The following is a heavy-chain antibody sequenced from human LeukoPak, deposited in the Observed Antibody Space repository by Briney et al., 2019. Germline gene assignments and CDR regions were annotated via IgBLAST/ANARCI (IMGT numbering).Heavy chain of an antibody. J-gene: IGHJ4*02. D-gene: IGHD2-8*01. CDR2: INPNSGGT. V-gene: IGHV1-2*02. CDR1: GYTFTGYY. CDR3: ARGRYCTNGVCAYGRGGFDY. Sequence: ASVEVSCKASGYTFTGYYMHWVRQAPGQGLEWMGWINPNSGGTNYAQKFQGRVTVTRDTSISTAYMELSRLRSDDTAVYYCARGRYCTNGVCAYGRGGFDYWGQGTLVTVSS.